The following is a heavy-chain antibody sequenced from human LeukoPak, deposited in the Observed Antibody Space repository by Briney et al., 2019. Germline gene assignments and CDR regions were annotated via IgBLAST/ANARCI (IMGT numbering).Heavy chain of an antibody. V-gene: IGHV3-21*01. J-gene: IGHJ6*02. CDR2: ISSSSSYI. CDR3: ARDGGRMDV. Sequence: PGGSLRLSCAPSGFTFSSYSMSWVRQAPGKGLEWVSTISSSSSYIYYADSVKGRFTMSRDNAKNSLYLQMNNLRAEDTAVYYCARDGGRMDVWGQGTTVTVSS. CDR1: GFTFSSYS. D-gene: IGHD6-25*01.